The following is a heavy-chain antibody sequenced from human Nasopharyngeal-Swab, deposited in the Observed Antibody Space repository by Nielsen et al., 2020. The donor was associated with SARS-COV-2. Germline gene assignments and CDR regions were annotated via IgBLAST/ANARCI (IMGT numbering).Heavy chain of an antibody. Sequence: SVEVSCKASGYTFTGYYMHWVRQAPGQGLEWMGRINPNSGGTNYAQKFQGRVTMTRDTSISTAYMELSRLRSDDTAVYYCARDSARYPGGMDVWGQGTTVTVSS. V-gene: IGHV1-2*06. CDR3: ARDSARYPGGMDV. D-gene: IGHD3-10*01. J-gene: IGHJ6*02. CDR1: GYTFTGYY. CDR2: INPNSGGT.